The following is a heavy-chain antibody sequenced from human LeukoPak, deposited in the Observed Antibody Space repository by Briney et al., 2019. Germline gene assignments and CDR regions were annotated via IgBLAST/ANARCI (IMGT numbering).Heavy chain of an antibody. CDR2: ISYDGSNK. V-gene: IGHV3-30*03. CDR1: GFTFSSYG. Sequence: PGGSLRLSCAASGFTFSSYGMHWVRQAPGKGLEWVAVISYDGSNKYYADSVKGRFTISRDNSKNTLYLQMNSLRAEDTAVYYCARGGQWLQFDYWGQGTLVTVSS. D-gene: IGHD5-24*01. J-gene: IGHJ4*02. CDR3: ARGGQWLQFDY.